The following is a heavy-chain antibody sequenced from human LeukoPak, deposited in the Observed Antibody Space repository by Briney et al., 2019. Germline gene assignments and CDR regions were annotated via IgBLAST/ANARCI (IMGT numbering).Heavy chain of an antibody. CDR1: GFTFSACS. Sequence: GGSLRLSCAASGFTFSACSMNWVSQAPGKGLEWVSSISSGSRYIYYADSVKGRFTISRDNAKDSLYLQMNSLRAEDTAVYYCAKCSGGNCYHSDDHWGQGTLVTVSP. V-gene: IGHV3-21*01. CDR3: AKCSGGNCYHSDDH. CDR2: ISSGSRYI. J-gene: IGHJ5*02. D-gene: IGHD2-15*01.